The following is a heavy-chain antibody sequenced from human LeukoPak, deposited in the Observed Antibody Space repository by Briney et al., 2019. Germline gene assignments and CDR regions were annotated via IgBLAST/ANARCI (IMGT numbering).Heavy chain of an antibody. CDR1: GGSISSYY. D-gene: IGHD3-22*01. Sequence: PSETLSLTCSVSGGSISSYYWSWIRQPPGKGLEWIGYIYYSGSTNYNPSLKSRVTISVDTSKNQFSLKLSSVTAADTAVYYCARDADYYDSSGYPSGDAFDIWGQGTMVTVSS. CDR3: ARDADYYDSSGYPSGDAFDI. CDR2: IYYSGST. J-gene: IGHJ3*02. V-gene: IGHV4-59*01.